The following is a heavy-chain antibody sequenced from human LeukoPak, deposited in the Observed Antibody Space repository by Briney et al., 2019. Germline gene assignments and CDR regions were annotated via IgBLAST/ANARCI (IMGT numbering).Heavy chain of an antibody. V-gene: IGHV1-69*05. J-gene: IGHJ4*02. D-gene: IGHD6-13*01. Sequence: SVKVSCKASGGTFSSYAISWVRQAPGQGLEWMGRIIPIFGTANYAQKFQGRVTITTDESTSTAYMELSSLRPEDTAVYYCARAIAEAGYFDYWAREPLSPSPQ. CDR1: GGTFSSYA. CDR2: IIPIFGTA. CDR3: ARAIAEAGYFDY.